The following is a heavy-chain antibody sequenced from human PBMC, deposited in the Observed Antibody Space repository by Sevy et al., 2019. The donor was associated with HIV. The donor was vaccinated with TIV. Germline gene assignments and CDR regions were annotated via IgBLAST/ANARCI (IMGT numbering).Heavy chain of an antibody. J-gene: IGHJ5*02. CDR2: ISSSSSTI. CDR1: GFTFSSYS. D-gene: IGHD1-26*01. CDR3: ARWGDSGIHARGGFDP. Sequence: GESLKISCAASGFTFSSYSMNWVRQAPGKGLEWVSYISSSSSTIYYADSVKGRFTISRDNAKNSLYLQMNSLRDEDTAVYYCARWGDSGIHARGGFDPWGQGTLVTVSS. V-gene: IGHV3-48*02.